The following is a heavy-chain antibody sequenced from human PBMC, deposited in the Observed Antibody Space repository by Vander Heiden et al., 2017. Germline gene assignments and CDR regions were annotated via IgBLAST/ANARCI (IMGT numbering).Heavy chain of an antibody. Sequence: QLQLQESGPGLVKPSETLSLICSVSGDSIDRSRYYWGWIRQPPGKGLEWIGSIYFNGSTYYNPSLKSRVIMSVDTSKNQFSLNLRSVTAADTAVYYCARRRVAIVIPSDDYWGQGTLVTVSS. D-gene: IGHD3-10*01. CDR1: GDSIDRSRYY. J-gene: IGHJ4*02. V-gene: IGHV4-39*01. CDR3: ARRRVAIVIPSDDY. CDR2: IYFNGST.